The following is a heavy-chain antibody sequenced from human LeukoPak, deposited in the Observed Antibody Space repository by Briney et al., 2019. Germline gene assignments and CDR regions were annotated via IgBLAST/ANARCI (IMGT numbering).Heavy chain of an antibody. V-gene: IGHV1-2*02. J-gene: IGHJ2*01. Sequence: ASVKVSCKASGYTFSGFDMHWVRQAPGQGLEWMGWINPNGGGTDYAQKFQGRVTMTRDTSITTVYMELNRLTSDDTAVYYCARDRSRYFDLWGRGTLVTVSS. CDR2: INPNGGGT. CDR3: ARDRSRYFDL. CDR1: GYTFSGFD.